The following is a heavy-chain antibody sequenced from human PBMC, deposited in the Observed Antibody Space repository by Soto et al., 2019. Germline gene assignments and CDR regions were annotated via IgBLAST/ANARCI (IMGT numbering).Heavy chain of an antibody. Sequence: GGSLRLSCAASGFTFSSYAMSWVRQAPGKGLEWVSAISGSGGSTYYADSVKGRFTISRDNPKNTLYLQMNSLRAEDTAVYYCAKDQNIQLWPRYYYYGMDVWGQGTTVTVSS. CDR2: ISGSGGST. V-gene: IGHV3-23*01. CDR3: AKDQNIQLWPRYYYYGMDV. J-gene: IGHJ6*02. CDR1: GFTFSSYA. D-gene: IGHD5-18*01.